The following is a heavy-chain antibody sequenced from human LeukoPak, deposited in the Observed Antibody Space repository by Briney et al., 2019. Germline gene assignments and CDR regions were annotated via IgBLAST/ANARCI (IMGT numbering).Heavy chain of an antibody. CDR2: IIPIFGTA. Sequence: GASVKVSCKASGGTFSSYAISWVRQAPGQGLEWMGGIIPIFGTANYAQKFQGRVTITTDESTSKAYMELSSLRSEDTAVYYCARPYIIYGDYSSFDYWGQGTLVTVSS. D-gene: IGHD4-17*01. J-gene: IGHJ4*02. CDR3: ARPYIIYGDYSSFDY. V-gene: IGHV1-69*05. CDR1: GGTFSSYA.